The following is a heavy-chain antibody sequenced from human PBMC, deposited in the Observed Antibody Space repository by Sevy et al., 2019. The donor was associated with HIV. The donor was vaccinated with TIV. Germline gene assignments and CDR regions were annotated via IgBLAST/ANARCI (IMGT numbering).Heavy chain of an antibody. D-gene: IGHD3-22*01. V-gene: IGHV3-23*01. J-gene: IGHJ4*02. Sequence: GGFLRLSCAASGFTFSSYAMSWVRQAPGKGLEWLSAISGSGGSTYYADSVKGRFTISRDNSKNTLYLQMNSLRAEDTAVYYCATVVKGRYYYDSSGYYDYWGQGTLVTVSS. CDR2: ISGSGGST. CDR3: ATVVKGRYYYDSSGYYDY. CDR1: GFTFSSYA.